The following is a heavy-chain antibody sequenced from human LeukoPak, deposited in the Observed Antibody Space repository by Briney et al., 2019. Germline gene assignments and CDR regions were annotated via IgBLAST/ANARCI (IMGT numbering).Heavy chain of an antibody. CDR3: AKSTVSGTQSSWFDP. CDR2: ISGSGGST. V-gene: IGHV3-23*01. D-gene: IGHD1-1*01. Sequence: GGSLRLSCAASGFTFSSYAMSWVRQAPGKGLEWVSAISGSGGSTYYADSVKGRFTISRDNSKNTLYLQMNSLRAEDTAVYYCAKSTVSGTQSSWFDPWGQGTLVTVSS. J-gene: IGHJ5*02. CDR1: GFTFSSYA.